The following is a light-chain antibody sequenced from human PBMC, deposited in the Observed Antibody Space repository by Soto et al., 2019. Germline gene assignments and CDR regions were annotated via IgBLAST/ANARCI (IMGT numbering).Light chain of an antibody. V-gene: IGLV2-14*01. CDR1: SSDVGGYNY. CDR3: SSYTSSSPRV. J-gene: IGLJ3*02. CDR2: VVS. Sequence: QSALTQPASVSGSPGQSITISCTGTSSDVGGYNYVSWYQQHPGKAPKLMIYVVSNRPSGVSNRFSGSKSGNTASLTISGLQAEDEADYYCSSYTSSSPRVFGGGTKLTVL.